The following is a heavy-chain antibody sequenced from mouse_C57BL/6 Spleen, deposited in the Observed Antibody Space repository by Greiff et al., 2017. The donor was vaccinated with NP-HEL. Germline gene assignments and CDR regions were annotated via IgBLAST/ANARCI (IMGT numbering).Heavy chain of an antibody. CDR2: IYPSDSET. D-gene: IGHD4-1*01. J-gene: IGHJ4*01. V-gene: IGHV1-61*01. CDR1: GYTFTSYW. Sequence: QVQLQQSGAELVRPGSSVKLSCKASGYTFTSYWMDWVKQRPGQGLEWIGNIYPSDSETHYNQKFKDKATLTVDKSSSTAYMQLSSLTSEDSAVYYCARWNWDGGMDYWGQGTSVTVSS. CDR3: ARWNWDGGMDY.